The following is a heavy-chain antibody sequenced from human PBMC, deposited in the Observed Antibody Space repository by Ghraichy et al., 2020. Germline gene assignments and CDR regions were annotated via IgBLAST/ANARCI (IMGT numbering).Heavy chain of an antibody. Sequence: GGSLRLSCAASGFTVSSNYMSWVRQAPGKGLEWVSVIYSGGSTYYADSVKGRFTISRDNSKNTLYLQMNSLRAEDTAVYYCARPNCSSTSCYAGSFDYWGQGTLVTVSS. CDR3: ARPNCSSTSCYAGSFDY. D-gene: IGHD2-2*01. CDR2: IYSGGST. V-gene: IGHV3-66*04. J-gene: IGHJ4*02. CDR1: GFTVSSNY.